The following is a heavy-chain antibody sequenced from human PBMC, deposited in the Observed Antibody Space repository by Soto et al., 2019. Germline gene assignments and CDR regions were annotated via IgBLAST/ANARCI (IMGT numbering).Heavy chain of an antibody. Sequence: QVQLVQSGAEVKKPGASVKVSCKASGYTFTSYDINWVRQASGQGLEWMGRMSPNSGNTGYAQKFQGRVTMTRDTSIRTAYMELRSLRSEDTAVYYWGRGGAWFGEDYWGQGTLVTVSS. V-gene: IGHV1-8*01. D-gene: IGHD3-10*01. CDR1: GYTFTSYD. CDR3: GRGGAWFGEDY. J-gene: IGHJ4*02. CDR2: MSPNSGNT.